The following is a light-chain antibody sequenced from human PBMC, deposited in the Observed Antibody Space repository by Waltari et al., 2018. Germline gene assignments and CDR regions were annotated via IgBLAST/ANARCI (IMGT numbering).Light chain of an antibody. J-gene: IGLJ3*02. V-gene: IGLV1-44*01. CDR2: RSD. Sequence: QSVLTQPPSASGTPGQRVTISCSGSASNIGGNLVHWHQQPTGKAPKRLIYRSDQRPSGVPDRFSGSKTGTSASLAISGLQSEDEADYFCASWDDSLNGHWVFGGGTKVTVL. CDR1: ASNIGGNL. CDR3: ASWDDSLNGHWV.